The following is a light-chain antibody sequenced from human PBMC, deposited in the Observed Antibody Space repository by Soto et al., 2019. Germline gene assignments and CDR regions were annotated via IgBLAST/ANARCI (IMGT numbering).Light chain of an antibody. CDR2: DAS. CDR3: QHYNSYSEA. Sequence: DTQMTQSPSTLSASVGDRVTITCRVSQSLNIWLAWYQQKAGKAPKLLIYDASSLESGVPTRFSGSGSGTEFTLTITSLQPDDFATYYCQHYNSYSEAFGQGTKVDIK. V-gene: IGKV1-5*01. CDR1: QSLNIW. J-gene: IGKJ1*01.